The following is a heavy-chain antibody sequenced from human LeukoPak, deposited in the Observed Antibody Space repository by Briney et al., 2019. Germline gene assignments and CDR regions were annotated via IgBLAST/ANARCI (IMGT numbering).Heavy chain of an antibody. Sequence: SETLSLTCTVSGGSISSYYWSWIRQPAGQGLGWIGRIYTSGSTNYNPSLKSRVTISVATSKNQFSLKLSSVTAADTAVYYCARALPYYYDSSGYTFDYWGQGTLVTVSS. V-gene: IGHV4-4*07. D-gene: IGHD3-22*01. CDR2: IYTSGST. CDR3: ARALPYYYDSSGYTFDY. CDR1: GGSISSYY. J-gene: IGHJ4*02.